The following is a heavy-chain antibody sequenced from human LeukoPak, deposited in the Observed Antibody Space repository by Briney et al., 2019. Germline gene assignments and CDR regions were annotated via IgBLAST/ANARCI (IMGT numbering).Heavy chain of an antibody. Sequence: SETLSLTCAVYGGSFSGYYWSWIRQPPGKGLEWIGEINHSGSTNYNPSLKSRVTISVDTSKNQFSLKLSSVTAADTAVYYCARRPSGYSSSWGHYYYYYYMDVWGKGATVTISS. D-gene: IGHD6-13*01. CDR1: GGSFSGYY. CDR3: ARRPSGYSSSWGHYYYYYYMDV. CDR2: INHSGST. V-gene: IGHV4-34*01. J-gene: IGHJ6*03.